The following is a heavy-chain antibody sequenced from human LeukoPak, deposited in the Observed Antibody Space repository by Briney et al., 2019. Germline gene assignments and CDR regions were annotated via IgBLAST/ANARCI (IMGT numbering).Heavy chain of an antibody. J-gene: IGHJ5*02. CDR1: GGPISSSGYY. V-gene: IGHV4-39*07. D-gene: IGHD5-12*01. CDR2: INHSGST. Sequence: PSETLSLTCTVSGGPISSSGYYWSWIRQPPGKGLEWIGEINHSGSTNYNPSLKSRVTISVDTSKNQFSLKLSSVTAADTAVYYCARATSQLLRGGDWFDPWGQGTLVTVSS. CDR3: ARATSQLLRGGDWFDP.